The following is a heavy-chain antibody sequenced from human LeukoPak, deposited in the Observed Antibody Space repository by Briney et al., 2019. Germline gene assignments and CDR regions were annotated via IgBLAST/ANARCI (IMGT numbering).Heavy chain of an antibody. CDR3: ASTHCSSTSCRRPFDY. J-gene: IGHJ4*02. CDR1: GGSISSYY. Sequence: PSETLSLTCTVSGGSISSYYWSWIRQPPGKGLEWIGYIYYSGSTNYNPSLKSRVTISVDTSKNQFSLKLSSVTAADTAVYYCASTHCSSTSCRRPFDYRGQGTLVTVSS. D-gene: IGHD2-2*01. V-gene: IGHV4-59*01. CDR2: IYYSGST.